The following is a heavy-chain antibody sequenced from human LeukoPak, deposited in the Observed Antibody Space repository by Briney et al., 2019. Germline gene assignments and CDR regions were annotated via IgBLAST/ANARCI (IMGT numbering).Heavy chain of an antibody. CDR2: INSDGSST. V-gene: IGHV3-74*01. D-gene: IGHD2-2*01. Sequence: GGSLRLSCAASGFTFSSYWMHWARQAPGKGLVWVSRINSDGSSTSYADSVKGRFTISRDNGKNSLYLQMNRLRAEDTAVYYWARPRGCRSSRCNNFDYWGQGTLVTVSS. J-gene: IGHJ4*02. CDR1: GFTFSSYW. CDR3: ARPRGCRSSRCNNFDY.